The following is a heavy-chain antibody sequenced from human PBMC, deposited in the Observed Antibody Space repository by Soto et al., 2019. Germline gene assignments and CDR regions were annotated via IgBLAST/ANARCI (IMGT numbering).Heavy chain of an antibody. CDR1: GYTFTGYY. CDR3: ARGIAAAGPEYNWFDP. Sequence: ASVKVSCKASGYTFTGYYMHWVRQAPGQGLEWMGWINPNSGGTNYAQKFQGRVTMTRDTSISTAYMELSRLRSDDTAVYYCARGIAAAGPEYNWFDPWGQGTPVTVSS. V-gene: IGHV1-2*02. J-gene: IGHJ5*02. CDR2: INPNSGGT. D-gene: IGHD6-13*01.